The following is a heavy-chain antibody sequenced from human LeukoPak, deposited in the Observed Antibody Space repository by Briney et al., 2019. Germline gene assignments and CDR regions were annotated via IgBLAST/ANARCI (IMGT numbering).Heavy chain of an antibody. J-gene: IGHJ3*02. CDR2: IYYSGST. Sequence: SETLSVTGTVSGGSISSYYWSWIRQPPGKGLEWIGYIYYSGSTNYNPSLKSRVTISVDTSKNQFSLKLSSVTAADTAVYYCARDPVRLGAFDIWGQGTMVTVSS. D-gene: IGHD1-1*01. CDR1: GGSISSYY. V-gene: IGHV4-59*01. CDR3: ARDPVRLGAFDI.